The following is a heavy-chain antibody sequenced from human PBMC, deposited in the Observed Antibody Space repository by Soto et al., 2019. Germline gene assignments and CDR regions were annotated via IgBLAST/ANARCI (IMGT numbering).Heavy chain of an antibody. D-gene: IGHD3-10*01. J-gene: IGHJ4*02. V-gene: IGHV3-30-3*01. Sequence: AGGSLRLSCAASGFTFSSFAMHWVRQAPGKGLEWLAVISSDVVNYYYAESVKGRFTISRDNSKNTLYLQMNSLRSEDTAVYYFGGGGGVRGGGEAFDYWGQGTLVTVSS. CDR3: GGGGGVRGGGEAFDY. CDR2: ISSDVVNY. CDR1: GFTFSSFA.